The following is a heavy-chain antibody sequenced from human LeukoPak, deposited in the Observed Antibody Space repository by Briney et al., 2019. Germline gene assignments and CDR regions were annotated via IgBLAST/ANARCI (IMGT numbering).Heavy chain of an antibody. J-gene: IGHJ4*02. V-gene: IGHV3-21*01. CDR2: ISRSSNYI. D-gene: IGHD3-22*01. CDR3: ARDYYYDRHDY. CDR1: GFTFSSYS. Sequence: PGGSLRLSCAASGFTFSSYSMNWVRQAPGKGLEWVSSISRSSNYIYYADSVKGRFTISRDNDKKSLYLQMNSLRVEDTAVYYCARDYYYDRHDYWGQGTLVTVSS.